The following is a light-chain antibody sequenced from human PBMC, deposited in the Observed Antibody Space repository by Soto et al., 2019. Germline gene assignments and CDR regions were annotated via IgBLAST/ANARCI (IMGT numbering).Light chain of an antibody. CDR3: QQRSNWLIS. CDR1: QSVSYN. V-gene: IGKV3-11*01. CDR2: DGS. Sequence: EIVMTQSPATLSVSPGERVTLSCRASQSVSYNLAWYQQKPGQAPRLLIYDGSHRATGIPARFSGSGSGTDFTLTISGLEPEDFAVYYCQQRSNWLISFGPGTKVDIK. J-gene: IGKJ3*01.